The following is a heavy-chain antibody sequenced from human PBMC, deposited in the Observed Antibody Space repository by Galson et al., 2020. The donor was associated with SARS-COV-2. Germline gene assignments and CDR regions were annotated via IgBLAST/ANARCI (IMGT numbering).Heavy chain of an antibody. J-gene: IGHJ6*02. CDR1: GGSISSGGYY. CDR2: IYYSGST. Sequence: SETLSLTCTVSGGSISSGGYYWSWIRQHPGKGLEWIGYIYYSGSTYYNPSLKSRVTISVDTSKNQFSLKLSSVTAADTAVYYCARDYFAMPSFSGMGVWAQEPTSTFSS. D-gene: IGHD2-2*01. V-gene: IGHV4-31*03. CDR3: ARDYFAMPSFSGMGV.